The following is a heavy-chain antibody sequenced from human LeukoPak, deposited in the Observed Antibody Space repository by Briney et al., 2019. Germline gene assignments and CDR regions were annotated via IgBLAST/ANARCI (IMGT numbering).Heavy chain of an antibody. V-gene: IGHV4-39*01. CDR2: IYYSGST. Sequence: WVRQAPGKGLEWIGSIYYSGSTYYNPSLKSRVTISVDTSKNQFSLKLSSVTAADTAVYYCARHDTGYCSSTSCSDFDYWGQGTLVTVSS. CDR3: ARHDTGYCSSTSCSDFDY. D-gene: IGHD2-2*03. J-gene: IGHJ4*02.